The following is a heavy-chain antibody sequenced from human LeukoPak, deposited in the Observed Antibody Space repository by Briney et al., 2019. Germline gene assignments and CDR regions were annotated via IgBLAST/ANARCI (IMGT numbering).Heavy chain of an antibody. D-gene: IGHD1-26*01. J-gene: IGHJ4*02. Sequence: GGSLRLSCAASGFTFSSYAMHWVRQAPGKGLEWVAVISYDGSNKYYADSVKGRFTISRDNSKNTLYLQMNSLRAEDTAVYHCAPLSEGAGVHFDYWGQGTLVTVSS. CDR1: GFTFSSYA. CDR3: APLSEGAGVHFDY. CDR2: ISYDGSNK. V-gene: IGHV3-30-3*01.